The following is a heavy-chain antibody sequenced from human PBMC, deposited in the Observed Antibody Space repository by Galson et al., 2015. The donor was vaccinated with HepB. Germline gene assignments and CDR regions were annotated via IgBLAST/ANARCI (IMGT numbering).Heavy chain of an antibody. V-gene: IGHV3-73*01. CDR2: IRSKANSYAT. D-gene: IGHD3-22*01. CDR1: GFTLSGSA. Sequence: SLRLSCAASGFTLSGSAMHWVRQASGKGLEWVGRIRSKANSYATAYAASVKGRFTISRDDSKNTAYLQMNSLKTEDTAVYYCTILPYYYDSSGYYRDAFDIWGQGTIVTVSS. J-gene: IGHJ3*02. CDR3: TILPYYYDSSGYYRDAFDI.